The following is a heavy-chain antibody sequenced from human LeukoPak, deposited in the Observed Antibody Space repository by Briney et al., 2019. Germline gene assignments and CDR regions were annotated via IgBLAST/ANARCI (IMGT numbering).Heavy chain of an antibody. D-gene: IGHD6-13*01. Sequence: PGGSLRLSCAASGFTFSNAWMSWVRQAPGKGREWVGRMKSKTDGGTTDYAAPVKGRFTISRDDSKNTLYLQMNSLKTEDTAVYYCTTDGPIAAAGDFDYWGQGTLVTVSS. CDR2: MKSKTDGGTT. CDR3: TTDGPIAAAGDFDY. J-gene: IGHJ4*02. V-gene: IGHV3-15*01. CDR1: GFTFSNAW.